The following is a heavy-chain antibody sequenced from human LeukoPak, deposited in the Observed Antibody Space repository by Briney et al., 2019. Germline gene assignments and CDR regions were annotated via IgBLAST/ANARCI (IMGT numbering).Heavy chain of an antibody. CDR3: ARDSSMLRGPLVIYYFDF. V-gene: IGHV3-23*01. Sequence: GGSLRLSCAASDFSFITYAMSWVRQAPGKGLEWVSTISGGGDATYYADSVKGRFTISRDNSKDTLYLQMNSLRVEDTAVYYCARDSSMLRGPLVIYYFDFWGQGTLVTVSS. CDR1: DFSFITYA. D-gene: IGHD3-10*01. J-gene: IGHJ4*02. CDR2: ISGGGDAT.